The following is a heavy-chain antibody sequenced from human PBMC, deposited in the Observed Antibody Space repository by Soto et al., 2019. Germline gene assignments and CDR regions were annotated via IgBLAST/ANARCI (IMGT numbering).Heavy chain of an antibody. CDR2: ISHDGSHE. Sequence: PGGSLRLSCAASGLTFSTSAMHWVRQAPGKGLEWVAMISHDGSHEYYGDSVKGRFSVSRDNSHNILHLQMNSLRIEDTAVYFCARNNEKRSVRGWIDPWGQGTLVTVSS. V-gene: IGHV3-30-3*01. J-gene: IGHJ5*02. D-gene: IGHD3-10*01. CDR3: ARNNEKRSVRGWIDP. CDR1: GLTFSTSA.